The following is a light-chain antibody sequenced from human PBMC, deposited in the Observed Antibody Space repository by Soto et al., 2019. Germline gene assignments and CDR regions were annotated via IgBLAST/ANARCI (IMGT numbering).Light chain of an antibody. CDR3: CSYAGGTSVV. CDR1: SSDVGTYKL. J-gene: IGLJ2*01. V-gene: IGLV2-23*01. Sequence: QSVLTQPASESGSLGQSITISCTGTSSDVGTYKLVSWYQQHPGKAPQLVIFEDVERPSGVSNRFSGSKSGNTASLTISGLQTEDEADYYCCSYAGGTSVVFGGGTKLTFL. CDR2: EDV.